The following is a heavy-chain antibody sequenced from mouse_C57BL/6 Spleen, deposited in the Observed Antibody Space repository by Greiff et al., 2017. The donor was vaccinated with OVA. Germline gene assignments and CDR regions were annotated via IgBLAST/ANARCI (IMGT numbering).Heavy chain of an antibody. D-gene: IGHD4-1*01. CDR1: GYNFTDYY. J-gene: IGHJ3*01. V-gene: IGHV1-75*01. Sequence: VKLMESGPELVKPGASVKISCKASGYNFTDYYINWVKQRPGQGLEWIGWIFPGSGSTYYNEKFQGKATLTVDKSSSTAYMLLSSLSSEDSAVYFCARWETWTSWFAYWGQGTLVTVSA. CDR2: IFPGSGST. CDR3: ARWETWTSWFAY.